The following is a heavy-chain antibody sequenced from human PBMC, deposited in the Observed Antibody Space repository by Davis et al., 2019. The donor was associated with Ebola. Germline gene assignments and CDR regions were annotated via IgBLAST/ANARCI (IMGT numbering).Heavy chain of an antibody. Sequence: MPSETLSLTCAVSGGYFSGYYWSWIRQPPGMGLEWIGEINHSGSTNYNPSLKSRVTISVDTSKNQFSLKLSSVTAADTAVYYCARGRDGSAYYYGMDVWGQGTTVTVSS. V-gene: IGHV4-34*01. CDR1: GGYFSGYY. CDR3: ARGRDGSAYYYGMDV. D-gene: IGHD3-10*01. J-gene: IGHJ6*02. CDR2: INHSGST.